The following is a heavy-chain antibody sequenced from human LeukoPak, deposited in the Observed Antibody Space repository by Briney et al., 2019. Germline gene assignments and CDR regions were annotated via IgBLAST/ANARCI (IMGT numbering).Heavy chain of an antibody. V-gene: IGHV1-8*01. CDR2: MNPNSGNT. CDR3: ARMLEITDYSYDY. Sequence: ASVKVSCKASGYTFTSYDINWVRQATGQGLEWMGWMNPNSGNTGYAQKFQGRVTMTRNTSISTAYTELSSLRSEDTAVYYCARMLEITDYSYDYWGQGTLVTVSS. D-gene: IGHD1-14*01. CDR1: GYTFTSYD. J-gene: IGHJ4*02.